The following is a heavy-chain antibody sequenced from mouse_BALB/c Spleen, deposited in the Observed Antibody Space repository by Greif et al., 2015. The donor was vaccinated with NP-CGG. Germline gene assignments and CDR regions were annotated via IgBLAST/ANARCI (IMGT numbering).Heavy chain of an antibody. V-gene: IGHV2-6-7*01. CDR2: IWGDGST. Sequence: VKVVESGPGLVAPSQSLSITCTVSGFSSTGYGVNWVRQPPGKGLEWLGMIWGDGSTDYNSALKSRLSISKDNSKSQVFLKMNSLQTDDTARYYCARDEGLRLLAYWGQGTLVTVSA. J-gene: IGHJ3*01. D-gene: IGHD1-2*01. CDR3: ARDEGLRLLAY. CDR1: GFSSTGYG.